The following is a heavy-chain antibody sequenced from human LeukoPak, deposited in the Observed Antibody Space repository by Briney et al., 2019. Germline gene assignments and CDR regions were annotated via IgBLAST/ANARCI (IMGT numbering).Heavy chain of an antibody. D-gene: IGHD3-3*01. V-gene: IGHV3-15*01. CDR2: IKSKTDGGTT. CDR1: GLTFSNAW. CDR3: TTSPPVDFWSGYYLPEFDY. J-gene: IGHJ4*02. Sequence: GGSLRLSCAASGLTFSNAWMSWVRQAPGKGLEWVGRIKSKTDGGTTDYAAPVKGRFTISRDDSKNTLYMQMNSLKTEDTAVYYYTTSPPVDFWSGYYLPEFDYWGQGTLVTVSS.